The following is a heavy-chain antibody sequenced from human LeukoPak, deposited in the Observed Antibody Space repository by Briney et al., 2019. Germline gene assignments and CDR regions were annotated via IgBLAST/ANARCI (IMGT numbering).Heavy chain of an antibody. V-gene: IGHV3-30*02. D-gene: IGHD2-2*01. CDR1: GFTFSSYG. CDR2: IRYDGSNK. J-gene: IGHJ4*02. CDR3: AKPPGGYCSSTSCSQGDY. Sequence: GGSLRLSCAASGFTFSSYGMHWVRQAPGKGLEWVAFIRYDGSNKYYADSVKGRFTISRDNSKNTLYLQMNSLRAEDTAVYYCAKPPGGYCSSTSCSQGDYWGQGTLVTVSS.